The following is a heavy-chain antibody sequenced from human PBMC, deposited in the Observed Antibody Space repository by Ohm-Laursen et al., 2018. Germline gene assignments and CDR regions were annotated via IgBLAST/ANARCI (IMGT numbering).Heavy chain of an antibody. J-gene: IGHJ6*02. CDR1: GFTFSSYG. CDR3: ALGGYYGAPDMDV. CDR2: ISYDGSNK. V-gene: IGHV3-33*05. Sequence: SLRLSCSASGFTFSSYGMHWVRQAPGKGLEWVAVISYDGSNKYYADSVKGRFTISRDNSKNTLYLQMNSLRAEDTAVYYCALGGYYGAPDMDVWGQGTTVTVSS. D-gene: IGHD4-17*01.